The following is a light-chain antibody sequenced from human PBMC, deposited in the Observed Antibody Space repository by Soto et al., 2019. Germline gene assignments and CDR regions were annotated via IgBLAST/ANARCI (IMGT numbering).Light chain of an antibody. J-gene: IGKJ1*01. Sequence: DIQMTQSPSSLSASVGDRVTITCRASRTIYSYLNWYQQKPGKAPNLLIYAASSLQSWVPSRFSGSGSGPDFTLTISTLQPEDFATYYCQQTYSTPWTFGQGTKVELK. CDR2: AAS. V-gene: IGKV1-39*01. CDR3: QQTYSTPWT. CDR1: RTIYSY.